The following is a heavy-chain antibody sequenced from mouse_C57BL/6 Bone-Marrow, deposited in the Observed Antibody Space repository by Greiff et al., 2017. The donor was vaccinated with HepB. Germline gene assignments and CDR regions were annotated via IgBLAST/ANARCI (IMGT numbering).Heavy chain of an antibody. CDR2: INPNNGGT. V-gene: IGHV1-19*01. J-gene: IGHJ4*01. CDR3: ETTFYAMDY. Sequence: EVQLQQSGPVLVKPGASVKMSCKASGYTFTDYYMNWVKQSHGKSLEWIGVINPNNGGTSYNQKFKGKATLTVDKSSSTAYMELNSLTSEDSAVYYCETTFYAMDYWGQGTSVTVSS. D-gene: IGHD5-5*01. CDR1: GYTFTDYY.